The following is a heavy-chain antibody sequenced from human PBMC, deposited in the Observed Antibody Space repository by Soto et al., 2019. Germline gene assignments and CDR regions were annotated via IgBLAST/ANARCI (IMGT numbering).Heavy chain of an antibody. CDR1: GYSFTSYW. CDR3: ARRQPLHDYSNYERSVPFYNWFDP. CDR2: IYPGDSDT. V-gene: IGHV5-51*01. D-gene: IGHD4-4*01. J-gene: IGHJ5*02. Sequence: GESLKISCKGSGYSFTSYWIGWVRQMPGKGLEWMGIIYPGDSDTRYSPSFQGQVTISADKSISTAYLQWSSLKASDTAMYYCARRQPLHDYSNYERSVPFYNWFDPWGQGTLVTVSS.